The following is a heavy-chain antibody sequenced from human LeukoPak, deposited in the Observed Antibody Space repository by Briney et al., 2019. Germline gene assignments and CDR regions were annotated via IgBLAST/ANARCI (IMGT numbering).Heavy chain of an antibody. CDR3: AKVMRLSYYDSSGYGVDY. D-gene: IGHD3-22*01. Sequence: GGTLRLSCAASGFTFSSYGMSWVRQAPGKGLEWVSAISGSGGSTYYADSVKGRFTISRDNSKNTLYLQMNSLRAEDTAVYYCAKVMRLSYYDSSGYGVDYWGQGTLVTVSS. CDR1: GFTFSSYG. CDR2: ISGSGGST. J-gene: IGHJ4*02. V-gene: IGHV3-23*01.